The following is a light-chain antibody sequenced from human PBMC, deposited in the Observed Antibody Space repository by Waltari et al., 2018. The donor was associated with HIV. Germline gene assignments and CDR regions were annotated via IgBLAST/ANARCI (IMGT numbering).Light chain of an antibody. CDR1: AATFSRNHY. Sequence: QVVVTQEPSLSVSPGGTVTVTCAPVAATFSRNHYTHWFQLKPGQAPRTLIYDTEKRHPWTPGRFAGSLIGGRAALMLAGALPDDEADYYCLLSYFGVRVFGGGTKLTV. J-gene: IGLJ3*02. CDR3: LLSYFGVRV. V-gene: IGLV7-46*01. CDR2: DTE.